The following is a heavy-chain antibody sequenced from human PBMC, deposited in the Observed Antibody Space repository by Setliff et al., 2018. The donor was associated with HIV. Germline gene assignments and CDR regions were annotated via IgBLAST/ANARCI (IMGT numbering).Heavy chain of an antibody. CDR3: ARGRDYVWGNYHYSGGGAFDI. Sequence: SETLSLTCAVYGGSFSGYFWSWIRQSPGKGLEWIGEINHRGDTYYNPSLKSRVSISIDTSKNQFSLKLTSVTAADTAVYYCARGRDYVWGNYHYSGGGAFDIGGQGTAVTVS. J-gene: IGHJ3*02. V-gene: IGHV4-34*01. CDR2: INHRGDT. D-gene: IGHD3-16*02. CDR1: GGSFSGYF.